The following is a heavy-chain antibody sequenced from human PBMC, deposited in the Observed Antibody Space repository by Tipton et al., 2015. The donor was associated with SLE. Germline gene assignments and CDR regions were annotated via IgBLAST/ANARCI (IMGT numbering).Heavy chain of an antibody. D-gene: IGHD3-3*01. Sequence: TLSLTCAVYGGSFSGYYWSWIRQPPGKGLEWLGEINHSGSTNYNPSLKNRVTISVDTSKNQFSLKLNSMTAADTAVYYCARGRVAPHYWGQGTLVTVSS. CDR1: GGSFSGYY. V-gene: IGHV4-34*01. CDR2: INHSGST. CDR3: ARGRVAPHY. J-gene: IGHJ4*02.